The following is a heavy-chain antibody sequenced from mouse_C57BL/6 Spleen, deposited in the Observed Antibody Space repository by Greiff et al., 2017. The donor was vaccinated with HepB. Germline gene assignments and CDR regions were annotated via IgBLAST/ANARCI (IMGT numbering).Heavy chain of an antibody. CDR2: SRNKANDYTT. V-gene: IGHV7-1*01. J-gene: IGHJ1*03. Sequence: EVKLVESGGGLVQSGRSLRLSCATSGFTFSDFYMEWVRQAPGKGLEWIAASRNKANDYTTEYSASVKGRFIVSRDTSQSILYLQMNALRAEDTAIYYCARDASHYYGSSYWYFDVWGTGTTVTVSS. CDR3: ARDASHYYGSSYWYFDV. CDR1: GFTFSDFY. D-gene: IGHD1-1*01.